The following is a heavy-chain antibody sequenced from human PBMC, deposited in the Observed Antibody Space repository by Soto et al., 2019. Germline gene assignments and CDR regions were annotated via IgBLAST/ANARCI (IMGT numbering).Heavy chain of an antibody. CDR2: MSPNSGRT. D-gene: IGHD2-8*01. CDR1: GYTFSNHD. Sequence: ASVKVSCKASGYTFSNHDINWVRQATGQGLEWMGWMSPNSGRTGYAQKFQGRLTMTRNTSSSTAYMELSILRSDDTAVYYCARGKRDTNDYWGQGTLFTDSS. CDR3: ARGKRDTNDY. V-gene: IGHV1-8*01. J-gene: IGHJ4*02.